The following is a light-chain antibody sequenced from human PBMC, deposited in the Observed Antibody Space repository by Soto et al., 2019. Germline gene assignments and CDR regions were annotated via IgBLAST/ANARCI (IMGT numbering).Light chain of an antibody. V-gene: IGKV1-39*01. CDR2: AAA. CDR3: QQTYSTIHS. J-gene: IGKJ2*01. CDR1: QNIEKY. Sequence: DIQMTQSPSSLSASIGDRVIISCRASQNIEKYLNWYQHKPGRAPQLLMFAAANLESGVPTRFSGSGSGTDFTLTISSLQPEDFATYYCQQTYSTIHSFGQGTKVDIK.